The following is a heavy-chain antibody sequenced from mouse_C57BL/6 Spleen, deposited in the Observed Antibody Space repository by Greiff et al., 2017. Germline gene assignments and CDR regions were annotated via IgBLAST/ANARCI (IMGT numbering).Heavy chain of an antibody. J-gene: IGHJ2*01. Sequence: QVQLQQSGAELVKPGASVKLSCKASGYTFTEYTIHWVKQRSGQGLEWIGWFYPGSGSIKYNEKFKDKATLTADKSSSTVYMELSRLTSEDSAVYCCARHEGAYYSNSYYFDYWGQGTTLTVSS. D-gene: IGHD2-5*01. CDR3: ARHEGAYYSNSYYFDY. V-gene: IGHV1-62-2*01. CDR1: GYTFTEYT. CDR2: FYPGSGSI.